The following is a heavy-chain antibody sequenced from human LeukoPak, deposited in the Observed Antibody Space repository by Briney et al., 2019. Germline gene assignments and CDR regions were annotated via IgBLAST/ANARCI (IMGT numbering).Heavy chain of an antibody. V-gene: IGHV1-2*02. CDR1: GYTFTGYY. Sequence: ASVKVSCKASGYTFTGYYMHWVRQAPGQGLEWMGWINPNSGDTDYAQKFQGRVTMTRDTSISTAYMELSRLRSDDTAVYYCARRADSYCSNGVCFNWGQGTLVTVSS. D-gene: IGHD2-8*01. CDR2: INPNSGDT. CDR3: ARRADSYCSNGVCFN. J-gene: IGHJ4*02.